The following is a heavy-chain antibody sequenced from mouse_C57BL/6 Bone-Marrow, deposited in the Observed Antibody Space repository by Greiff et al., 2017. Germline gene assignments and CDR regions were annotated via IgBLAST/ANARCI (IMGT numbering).Heavy chain of an antibody. CDR2: ISYSGST. CDR3: ARVYYGSDYAMDY. V-gene: IGHV3-8*01. Sequence: EVQLQESGPGLAKPSQTLSLTCSVTGYSITSDYWNWIRKFPGNKLESMGYISYSGSTYYNPSLICRISITRDTSKIQYYLQWNSVTTEDTAKYYCARVYYGSDYAMDYWGQGTSVTVSS. CDR1: GYSITSDY. J-gene: IGHJ4*01. D-gene: IGHD1-1*01.